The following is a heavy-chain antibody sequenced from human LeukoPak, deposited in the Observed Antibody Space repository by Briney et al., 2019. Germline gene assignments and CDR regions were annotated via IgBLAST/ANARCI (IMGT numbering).Heavy chain of an antibody. CDR1: GYTFTGYY. V-gene: IGHV1-2*02. CDR2: INYNSGGT. CDR3: ARGASGVYTVTTSWFDP. J-gene: IGHJ5*02. D-gene: IGHD4-17*01. Sequence: PGASVKVSCKASGYTFTGYYRHWVRQAPGQGLEWMGWINYNSGGTNYAQKFQRRVTMTRDTSISTAYMELSRLRSDDTAVYYCARGASGVYTVTTSWFDPWGQGTLVTVSP.